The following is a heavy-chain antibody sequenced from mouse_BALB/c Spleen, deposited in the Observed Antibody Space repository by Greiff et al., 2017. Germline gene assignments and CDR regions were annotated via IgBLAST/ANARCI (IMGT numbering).Heavy chain of an antibody. V-gene: IGHV1-69*02. J-gene: IGHJ4*01. D-gene: IGHD1-1*01. Sequence: QVQLKQPGAELVRPGASVKLSCKASGYTFTSYWINWVKQRPGQGLEWIGNIYPSDSYTNYNQKFKDKATLTVDKSSSTAYMQLSSPTSEDSAVYYCTRSRNYGSSYDAMDYWGQGTSVTVSS. CDR3: TRSRNYGSSYDAMDY. CDR1: GYTFTSYW. CDR2: IYPSDSYT.